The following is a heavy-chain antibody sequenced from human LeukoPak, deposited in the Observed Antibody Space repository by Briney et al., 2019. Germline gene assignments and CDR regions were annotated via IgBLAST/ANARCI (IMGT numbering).Heavy chain of an antibody. J-gene: IGHJ5*02. CDR1: GGSINSYY. D-gene: IGHD4-17*01. CDR2: IYYSGST. Sequence: PSETLSLTCTVSGGSINSYYWDWIRQPPGKGLEWIGYIYYSGSTNYNPSLKSRVTISVDTSKNQFSLNLSSVTAADTAVYYCARRADHGDYGHRFDPWGQGILVTVSS. CDR3: ARRADHGDYGHRFDP. V-gene: IGHV4-59*08.